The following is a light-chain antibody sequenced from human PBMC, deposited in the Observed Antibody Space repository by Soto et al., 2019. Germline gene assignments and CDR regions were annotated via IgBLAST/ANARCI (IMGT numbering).Light chain of an antibody. J-gene: IGKJ4*01. CDR1: QGISNY. CDR3: QKYNSAPLS. Sequence: EIPTTPAPTSLSAYVGDRAIVTYRASQGISNYLAWYQQNPGKVPNLLIYAASTLQSGVPSRFSGSGSGTDFSLTISNLQPEDVATYYCQKYNSAPLSLGGGTKL. V-gene: IGKV1-27*01. CDR2: AAS.